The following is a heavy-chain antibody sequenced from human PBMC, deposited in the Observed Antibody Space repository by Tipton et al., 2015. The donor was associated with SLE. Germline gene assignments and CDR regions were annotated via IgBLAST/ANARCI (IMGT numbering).Heavy chain of an antibody. CDR3: ARDGDIVVVPAAGWYFDL. Sequence: TLSLTCAVYGGSFSGYYWSWIRQPPGKGLEWIGEINHSGSTNYNPSLKSRVTISVDTSKNQFSLKLSSVTAEDTAVYYCARDGDIVVVPAAGWYFDLWGRGTLVTVSS. CDR2: INHSGST. J-gene: IGHJ2*01. V-gene: IGHV4-34*01. D-gene: IGHD2-2*01. CDR1: GGSFSGYY.